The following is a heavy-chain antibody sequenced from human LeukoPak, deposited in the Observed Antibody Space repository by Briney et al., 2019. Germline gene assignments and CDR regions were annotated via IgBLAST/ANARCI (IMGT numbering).Heavy chain of an antibody. Sequence: SETLSLTCTVSGGSISTCYWSWIRQPPGKGLEWIGYVYHSGSTNHNPSLKSRATIPVDTSKNQFSLRLGSVTAADTAIYYCARYAMSTSGCTVCHFDFWGQGSLVTVSS. D-gene: IGHD1-26*01. V-gene: IGHV4-59*08. CDR1: GGSISTCY. J-gene: IGHJ4*02. CDR3: ARYAMSTSGCTVCHFDF. CDR2: VYHSGST.